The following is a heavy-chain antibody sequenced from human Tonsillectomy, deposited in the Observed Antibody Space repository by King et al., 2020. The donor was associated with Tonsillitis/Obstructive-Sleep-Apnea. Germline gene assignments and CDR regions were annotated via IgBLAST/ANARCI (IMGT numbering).Heavy chain of an antibody. V-gene: IGHV5-51*01. CDR2: IYPDDSNT. CDR1: GYSFTTYW. J-gene: IGHJ5*02. CDR3: ARLLSVAGTDNWFDP. D-gene: IGHD6-19*01. Sequence: QLVQSGAEVKKPGESLKISCKGSGYSFTTYWIVWVRQMPGKGLEWMGIIYPDDSNTRYSPSFQGQVTISAEKSISTAYLQWSSLKASDTAMYYCARLLSVAGTDNWFDPWGQGTLVTVSS.